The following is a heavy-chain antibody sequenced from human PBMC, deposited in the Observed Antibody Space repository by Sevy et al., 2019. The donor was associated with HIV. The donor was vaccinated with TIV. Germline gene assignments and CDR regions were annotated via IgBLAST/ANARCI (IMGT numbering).Heavy chain of an antibody. CDR2: IYYSGRT. CDR3: ARNRVRSSGRRLEAFDI. J-gene: IGHJ3*02. V-gene: IGHV4-28*01. Sequence: SETLSLTCAVSGYSISSSNWWGWIRQPPGKGLECIGYIYYSGRTYHNPSLKSRVSMSVDTSKNQFSLKLSSVTAVDTAVYYCARNRVRSSGRRLEAFDIWGQGTMVTVSS. CDR1: GYSISSSNW. D-gene: IGHD3-22*01.